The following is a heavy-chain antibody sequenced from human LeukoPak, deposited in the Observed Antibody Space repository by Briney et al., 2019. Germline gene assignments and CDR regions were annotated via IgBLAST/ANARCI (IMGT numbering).Heavy chain of an antibody. Sequence: TSETLSLTCGVSDYSISSDYYWGWIRQPPGKGLEWIGSIYHSGTAYYNPSLNSRVTISVDTSKNQFYLKLNSVTAADTAVYYCARVWGYTYGYFDYWGQGTLVTVSS. J-gene: IGHJ4*02. CDR1: DYSISSDYY. V-gene: IGHV4-38-2*01. CDR3: ARVWGYTYGYFDY. D-gene: IGHD5-18*01. CDR2: IYHSGTA.